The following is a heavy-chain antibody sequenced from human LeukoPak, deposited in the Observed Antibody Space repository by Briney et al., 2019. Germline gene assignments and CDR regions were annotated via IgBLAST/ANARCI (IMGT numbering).Heavy chain of an antibody. D-gene: IGHD3-22*01. CDR3: ARVLVDSSVYYLGGNAFDI. Sequence: PGGSLRLSCAASGFTVSSNYMSWVRQAPGKGLEWVSVIYSGGSTYYADSVKGRFTISRDNSKNTLYLQMNSLRAEDTAVYYCARVLVDSSVYYLGGNAFDIWGKGTMVTVSS. J-gene: IGHJ3*02. V-gene: IGHV3-53*01. CDR1: GFTVSSNY. CDR2: IYSGGST.